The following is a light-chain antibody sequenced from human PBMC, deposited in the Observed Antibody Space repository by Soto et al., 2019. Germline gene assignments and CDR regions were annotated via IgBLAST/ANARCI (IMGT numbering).Light chain of an antibody. Sequence: DIQMTQSPPILSASVRYGATITCRASQSIGKWLAWYQQKPGKAPKVLIYDASTLESGVPSRFSGGRSGTEFTLSISSLQPDDFATYYCQHYNGHFGGGTKVDI. CDR3: QHYNGH. J-gene: IGKJ4*01. CDR2: DAS. CDR1: QSIGKW. V-gene: IGKV1-5*01.